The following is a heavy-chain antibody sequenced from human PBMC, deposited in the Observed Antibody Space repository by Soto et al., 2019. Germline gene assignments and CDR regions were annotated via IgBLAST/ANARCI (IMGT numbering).Heavy chain of an antibody. CDR2: IYYSGST. CDR3: ARDELRFLEWLGYGMDV. V-gene: IGHV4-61*08. D-gene: IGHD3-3*01. J-gene: IGHJ6*02. Sequence: KASETLSLTCTVSGGSISSGGYYWSWIRQPPGKGLEWIGYIYYSGSTNYNPSLKSPVTISVDTSKNQFSLKLSSVTAADTAVYYCARDELRFLEWLGYGMDVWGQGTAVTVSS. CDR1: GGSISSGGYY.